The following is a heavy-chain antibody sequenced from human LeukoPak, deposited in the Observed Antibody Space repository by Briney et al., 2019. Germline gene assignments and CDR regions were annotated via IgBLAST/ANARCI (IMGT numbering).Heavy chain of an antibody. Sequence: GGSLRLSCAASGFTFSSCAMHWVRQAPGKGLEWVAVISYDGSSKYYADSVKGRFTISRDNSKNTLYLQMNSLRAEDTAVYYCARGGDGRYFDWLVKGDYYFDYWRQGTLVTVSP. V-gene: IGHV3-30*04. D-gene: IGHD3-9*01. J-gene: IGHJ4*02. CDR2: ISYDGSSK. CDR3: ARGGDGRYFDWLVKGDYYFDY. CDR1: GFTFSSCA.